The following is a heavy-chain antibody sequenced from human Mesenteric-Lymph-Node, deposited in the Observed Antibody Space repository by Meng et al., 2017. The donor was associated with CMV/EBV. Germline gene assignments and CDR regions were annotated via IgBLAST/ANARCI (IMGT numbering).Heavy chain of an antibody. Sequence: ASVKVSCKASGYTFTSYDINWVRQASGQGLEWLGWMNPNSGNAGYAQKFQGRVTMTRNTSISTAYMELSSLRSEDTAVYYCARVVGTMVRGIFKYWGQGTLVTVSS. J-gene: IGHJ4*02. CDR1: GYTFTSYD. V-gene: IGHV1-8*01. CDR3: ARVVGTMVRGIFKY. D-gene: IGHD3-10*01. CDR2: MNPNSGNA.